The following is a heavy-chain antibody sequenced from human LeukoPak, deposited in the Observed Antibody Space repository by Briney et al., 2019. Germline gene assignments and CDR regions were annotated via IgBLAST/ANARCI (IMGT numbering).Heavy chain of an antibody. J-gene: IGHJ3*02. D-gene: IGHD3-22*01. CDR2: INPNSGGT. CDR1: GYTFTGYY. V-gene: IGHV1-2*02. Sequence: ASVKVSCKASGYTFTGYYMHWVRQAPGQGLEWMGWINPNSGGTNYAQKFQGRVTMTRDTSISTAYMELSRLRSDDTAVYYCAREPSYYYDSSAQDDAFDIWGQGTMVTVSS. CDR3: AREPSYYYDSSAQDDAFDI.